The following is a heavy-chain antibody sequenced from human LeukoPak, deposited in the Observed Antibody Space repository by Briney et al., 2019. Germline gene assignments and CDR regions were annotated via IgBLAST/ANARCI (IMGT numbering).Heavy chain of an antibody. V-gene: IGHV3-30*18. CDR2: ISYDGSNI. CDR1: GFTFSSYG. CDR3: AKDGSDSSGYYYAPDY. J-gene: IGHJ4*02. D-gene: IGHD3-22*01. Sequence: PGGSLRLSCAASGFTFSSYGMHWVRQAPGKGLEWVAVISYDGSNIYYADSVKGRFTISRDNSKDTLYLQMNSLRAEDTAVYYCAKDGSDSSGYYYAPDYWGQGTLVTVSS.